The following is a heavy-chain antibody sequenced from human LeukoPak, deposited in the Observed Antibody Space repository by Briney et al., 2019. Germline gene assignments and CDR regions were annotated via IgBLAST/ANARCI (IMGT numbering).Heavy chain of an antibody. CDR1: GYTFTSYY. J-gene: IGHJ6*03. D-gene: IGHD3-10*01. Sequence: ASVNVSCKASGYTFTSYYMHWVRQAPGQGLEWMGIINPSGGSTSYAQKFQGRVTMTRDTSTSTVYMELSSLRSEDTAVYYCARDCYYGSGRSSRYYYYYYMDVWGKGTTVTISS. CDR2: INPSGGST. V-gene: IGHV1-46*01. CDR3: ARDCYYGSGRSSRYYYYYYMDV.